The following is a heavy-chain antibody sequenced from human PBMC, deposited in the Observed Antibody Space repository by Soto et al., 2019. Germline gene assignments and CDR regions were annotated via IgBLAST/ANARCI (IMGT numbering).Heavy chain of an antibody. CDR1: GYSISSCYY. CDR3: ARDISASDGAY. D-gene: IGHD2-21*01. CDR2: IHHSGST. V-gene: IGHV4-38-2*02. Sequence: AAETLASTCSVSGYSISSCYYWGWIRQAPWKVLEWIGNIHHSGSTYYNPSLESRVTISIDQSNNQFSMRLTSATAEDTAIYYCARDISASDGAYWGQSAIVTVSS. J-gene: IGHJ1*01.